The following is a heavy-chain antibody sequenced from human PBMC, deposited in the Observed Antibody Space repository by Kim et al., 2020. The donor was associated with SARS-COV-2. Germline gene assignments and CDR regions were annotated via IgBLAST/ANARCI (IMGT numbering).Heavy chain of an antibody. CDR3: VRAFGDNDAFDI. V-gene: IGHV3-11*03. Sequence: GGSLRLSCAASGFTFSDYYMNWIRQAPGKGLEWVSYISSSSRYRNYADSVKGRFTISRDNAKHSLYLQMNSLRAEDTAVYYCVRAFGDNDAFDIWGQGTMVTVSS. D-gene: IGHD2-21*02. CDR1: GFTFSDYY. J-gene: IGHJ3*02. CDR2: ISSSSRYR.